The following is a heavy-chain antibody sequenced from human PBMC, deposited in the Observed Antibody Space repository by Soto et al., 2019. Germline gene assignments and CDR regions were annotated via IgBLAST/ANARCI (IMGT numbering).Heavy chain of an antibody. V-gene: IGHV3-11*01. CDR1: GFTFSDYY. Sequence: QVQLVESGGGLVKPGGSLRLSCEASGFTFSDYYMSWIRQAPGKGLEWVSYISSSGSTIYYADSVKGRFTISRDNAKSSLYLQMNSLSAEDTAVYYCARDINVVGVAATGGAFDLWGQGTMVTVSS. D-gene: IGHD2-15*01. CDR3: ARDINVVGVAATGGAFDL. CDR2: ISSSGSTI. J-gene: IGHJ3*01.